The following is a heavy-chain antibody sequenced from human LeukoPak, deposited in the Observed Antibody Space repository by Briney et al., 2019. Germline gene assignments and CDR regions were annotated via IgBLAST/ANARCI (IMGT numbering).Heavy chain of an antibody. CDR3: ARSIWFGEGGFDP. J-gene: IGHJ5*02. CDR2: LHLDGTT. V-gene: IGHV3-53*01. CDR1: GFIVSDNY. D-gene: IGHD3-10*01. Sequence: GGSLRLSCTASGFIVSDNYMTWVRQVPGKGLEWVSVLHLDGTTYDADSVKGRFTTSRDGSQNTVYLQMNSLTADDTAVYYCARSIWFGEGGFDPWGQGTQVIVSS.